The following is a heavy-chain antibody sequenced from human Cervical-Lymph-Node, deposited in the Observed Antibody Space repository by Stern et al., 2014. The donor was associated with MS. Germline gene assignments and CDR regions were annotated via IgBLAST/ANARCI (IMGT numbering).Heavy chain of an antibody. D-gene: IGHD4-23*01. CDR2: INSDASIT. V-gene: IGHV3-74*02. CDR1: GFTFSSYW. J-gene: IGHJ4*02. CDR3: ARVGYGGNSAFDY. Sequence: VQLLQPGGGLVQPGGSLRLSCAASGFTFSSYWMHWVRQAPGKGLVWVARINSDASITNYADSVKGRFTISRDNAKNTLYVQMNSLRAEDTAVYYCARVGYGGNSAFDYWGQGTLVTVSS.